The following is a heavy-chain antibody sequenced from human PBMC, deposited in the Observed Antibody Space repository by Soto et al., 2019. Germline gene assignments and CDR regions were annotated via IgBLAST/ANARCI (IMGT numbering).Heavy chain of an antibody. Sequence: QVQLQESGPGLVKPSQTLSLTCTVAGGSIRSGDYYWSWIRQPPGKGLEWIGYIYYSGNTYYNPSLKNRVTISVDTSKNQFSLKLSSVTAADTAVYYCARNPARYGFDIWGQGTLVTASS. J-gene: IGHJ3*02. CDR2: IYYSGNT. V-gene: IGHV4-30-4*01. CDR1: GGSIRSGDYY. CDR3: ARNPARYGFDI. D-gene: IGHD2-2*01.